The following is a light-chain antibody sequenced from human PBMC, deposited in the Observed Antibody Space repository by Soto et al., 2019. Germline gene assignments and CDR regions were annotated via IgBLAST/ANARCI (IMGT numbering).Light chain of an antibody. J-gene: IGLJ3*02. CDR2: GNT. Sequence: QSVLTQLPSVSGAPGQRVTISCTGSSSNIVAIYDVHWYQQLPGTAPKLLIYGNTNRPSGVPDRFSGSKSGTSASLAITGLQAEDEADYYCQSYDSRLSGWVFGGGTMLTVL. CDR1: SSNIVAIYD. V-gene: IGLV1-40*01. CDR3: QSYDSRLSGWV.